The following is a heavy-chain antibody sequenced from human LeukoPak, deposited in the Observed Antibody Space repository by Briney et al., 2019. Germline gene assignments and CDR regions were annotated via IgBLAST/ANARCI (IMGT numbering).Heavy chain of an antibody. CDR2: ITSSSSYI. CDR3: AISDMAAAGIDY. D-gene: IGHD6-13*01. Sequence: PGGSLRLSCAASGFTFSTYSMNWVRQAPGKGLEWVSSITSSSSYIYYADSVKGRFTISRDNAKNSLYLQMSSLRTEDTAVYYCAISDMAAAGIDYWGQGTLVTVSS. V-gene: IGHV3-21*01. J-gene: IGHJ4*02. CDR1: GFTFSTYS.